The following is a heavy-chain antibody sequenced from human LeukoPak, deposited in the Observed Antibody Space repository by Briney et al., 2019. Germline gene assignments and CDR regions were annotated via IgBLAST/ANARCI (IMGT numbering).Heavy chain of an antibody. J-gene: IGHJ4*02. V-gene: IGHV4-59*01. CDR3: ARLVPAAMSESFDY. D-gene: IGHD2-2*01. CDR1: GGSFSGYY. CDR2: IYYSGST. Sequence: SETLSLTCAVYGGSFSGYYWSWIRQPPGKGLEWIGYIYYSGSTNYNPSLKSRVTISVDTSKNQFSLKLSSVTAADTAVYYCARLVPAAMSESFDYWGQGTLVTVSS.